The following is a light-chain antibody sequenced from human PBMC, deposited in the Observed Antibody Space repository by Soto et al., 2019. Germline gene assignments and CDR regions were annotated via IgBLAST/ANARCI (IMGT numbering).Light chain of an antibody. CDR1: SSDVGGYNY. CDR2: EVS. J-gene: IGLJ2*01. V-gene: IGLV2-14*01. Sequence: QSALTQPASVSGSPGQSITISCTGTSSDVGGYNYVSWYQQHPGKAPKFMIYEVSNRPSGVSNRFSGSKSGNTASPTISGLQAEDEADYYCSSYTSSSTVVFGGGTKLTVL. CDR3: SSYTSSSTVV.